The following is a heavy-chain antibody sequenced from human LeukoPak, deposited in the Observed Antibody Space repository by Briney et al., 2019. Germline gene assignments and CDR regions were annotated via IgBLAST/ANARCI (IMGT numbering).Heavy chain of an antibody. CDR1: GGSISSSSYY. CDR3: ARAGDIVATDEEALDY. J-gene: IGHJ4*02. CDR2: IYYSGST. Sequence: SETLSLTCTVSGGSISSSSYYWGWIRQPPGKGLEWIGSIYYSGSTYYNPSLKSRVTISVDTSKNQFSLKLSSVTAADTAVYYCARAGDIVATDEEALDYWGQGTLVTVSS. V-gene: IGHV4-39*07. D-gene: IGHD5-12*01.